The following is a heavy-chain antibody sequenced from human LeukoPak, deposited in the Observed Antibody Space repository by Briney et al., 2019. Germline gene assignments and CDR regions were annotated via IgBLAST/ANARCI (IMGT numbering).Heavy chain of an antibody. CDR1: GYTFTGYY. Sequence: GASVKVSCKASGYTFTGYYMHWVRQAPGPGLEWMGWINPNSGGTNYAQKFQGRVTMTRDRSISTAYMELSRLRSDDTAVYYCARTPLAFNYYSAGSDYWGQGTLVTVSS. CDR3: ARTPLAFNYYSAGSDY. D-gene: IGHD3-10*01. J-gene: IGHJ4*02. CDR2: INPNSGGT. V-gene: IGHV1-2*02.